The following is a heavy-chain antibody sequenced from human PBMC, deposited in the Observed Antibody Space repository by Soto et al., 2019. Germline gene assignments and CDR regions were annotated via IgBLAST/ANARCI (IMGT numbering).Heavy chain of an antibody. V-gene: IGHV1-69*01. CDR1: GGTFSSYD. J-gene: IGHJ4*02. D-gene: IGHD2-15*01. CDR3: AREGVYCSCGSCSKTFDY. Sequence: QVQLVQSGAEVKKPGSSVKVSCKASGGTFSSYDISWVRQAPGQGLEWMGGIIPIFGTANSAQKFQGRVTITADESTSTAYMELSSLRSEDTAVYYCAREGVYCSCGSCSKTFDYWGQGTLFTVSS. CDR2: IIPIFGTA.